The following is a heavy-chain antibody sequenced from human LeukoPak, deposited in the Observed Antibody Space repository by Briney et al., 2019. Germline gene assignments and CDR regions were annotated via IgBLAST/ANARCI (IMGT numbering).Heavy chain of an antibody. CDR1: GGSISNYY. CDR3: ARGAYSSGWYLEY. Sequence: SETLSLTCTVSGGSISNYYWIWIRQPPGKGLEWIGYIYYSGTTKYNPSLKSRATISADTSKNQFSLNLNSVTAADTAVYYCARGAYSSGWYLEYWGQGTLVTVSS. CDR2: IYYSGTT. V-gene: IGHV4-59*01. D-gene: IGHD6-19*01. J-gene: IGHJ4*02.